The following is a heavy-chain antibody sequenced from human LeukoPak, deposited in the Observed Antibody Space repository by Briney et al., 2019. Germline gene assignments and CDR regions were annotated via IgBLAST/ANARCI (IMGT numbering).Heavy chain of an antibody. D-gene: IGHD2-15*01. J-gene: IGHJ6*02. V-gene: IGHV4-39*07. Sequence: SETLSLTCTVSGGSISSSSYYWGWIRQPPGKGLEWIGSIYYSGSTYYNPSLKSRVTISVDTSKNQFSLKLSSVTAADTAVYYCARVSVVVVVAATGHDGMDVWGQGTTVTVSS. CDR3: ARVSVVVVVAATGHDGMDV. CDR1: GGSISSSSYY. CDR2: IYYSGST.